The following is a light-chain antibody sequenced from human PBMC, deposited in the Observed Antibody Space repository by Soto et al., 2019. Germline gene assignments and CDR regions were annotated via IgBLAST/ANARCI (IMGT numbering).Light chain of an antibody. CDR1: QSISSY. V-gene: IGKV1-39*01. Sequence: DIQLTQSPSSLSASVGDRITITCRASQSISSYLNWYQQKPGKAPKLLIYTTSNLQSWVPSRFSGSGSGTEFTLTISNLPPEDFATYYCQQSYSFFLTFGGGTKVDIK. CDR2: TTS. CDR3: QQSYSFFLT. J-gene: IGKJ4*01.